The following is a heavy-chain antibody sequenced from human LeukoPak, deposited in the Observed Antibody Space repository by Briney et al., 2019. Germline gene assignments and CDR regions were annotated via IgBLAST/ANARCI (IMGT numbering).Heavy chain of an antibody. CDR3: ASVDDYGGNSEYFQH. CDR2: IYYSGST. J-gene: IGHJ1*01. CDR1: GGSLSSGGYY. Sequence: PSQTLSLTCTVPGGSLSSGGYYWSWIRQHPGKGLELIGYIYYSGSTYYNPSLKSRVTISADTSKNQFSLKLSSVTAADTAVYYCASVDDYGGNSEYFQHWGQGTLVTVSS. V-gene: IGHV4-31*03. D-gene: IGHD4-23*01.